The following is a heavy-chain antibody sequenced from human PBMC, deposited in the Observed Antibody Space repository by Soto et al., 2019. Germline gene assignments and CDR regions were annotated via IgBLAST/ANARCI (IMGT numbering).Heavy chain of an antibody. V-gene: IGHV4-38-2*02. CDR2: ISHTGRT. Sequence: ETLSLTCRVSGSSITNSSYWGWIRQSPEKGLEWIGSISHTGRTSYNPSLKSRVSISVDTSKNQFSLTLTSVTAADTAVYYCARDPANLALAVAYFDSWGQGTLVTVSS. J-gene: IGHJ4*02. CDR3: ARDPANLALAVAYFDS. D-gene: IGHD2-15*01. CDR1: GSSITNSSY.